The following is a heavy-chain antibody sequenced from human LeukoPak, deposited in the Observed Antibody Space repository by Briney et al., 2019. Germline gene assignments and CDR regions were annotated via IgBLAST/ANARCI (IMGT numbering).Heavy chain of an antibody. D-gene: IGHD2-2*01. CDR2: IRSNGRDT. CDR1: GFTFSEYS. V-gene: IGHV3-23*01. Sequence: GGSLRLSCAASGFTFSEYSMSCVRQAPGKGLEWVSNIRSNGRDTYYTDSVKGRFTISRDNSKNTLYLEMNSLRAEDTAVYYCAKGGCTISFDPCGQGTLVTVSS. J-gene: IGHJ5*02. CDR3: AKGGCTISFDP.